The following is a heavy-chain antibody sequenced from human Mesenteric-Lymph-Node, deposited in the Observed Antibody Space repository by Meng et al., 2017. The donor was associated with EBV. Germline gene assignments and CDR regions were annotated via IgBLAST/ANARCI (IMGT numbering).Heavy chain of an antibody. CDR1: GFSLTTSGVR. J-gene: IGHJ4*02. CDR3: ARRPYSWNFDF. D-gene: IGHD1-26*01. CDR2: IYWDDDK. V-gene: IGHV2-5*02. Sequence: QINLQESGPTLVKPTQTLTLACSFSGFSLTTSGVRVGWVRQPPGKALEWLALIYWDDDKRYSPSLKRRLTITKDTSKNQVVLTMTNMDPVDTATYYCARRPYSWNFDFWGQGTLVTVSS.